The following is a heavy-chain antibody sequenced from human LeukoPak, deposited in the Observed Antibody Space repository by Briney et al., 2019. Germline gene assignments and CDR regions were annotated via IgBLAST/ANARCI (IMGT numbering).Heavy chain of an antibody. CDR2: IRYDGSNK. CDR3: AKDQPSIAVAGYFDY. J-gene: IGHJ4*02. V-gene: IGHV3-30*02. CDR1: GFTFSSYG. Sequence: GGSLRLSCAASGFTFSSYGMHWVRQAPGKGLEWVAFIRYDGSNKYYADSVKGRFTISRDNSKNTLYLQMNSLRAEDTAVYYCAKDQPSIAVAGYFDYWGQGTLVTVSS. D-gene: IGHD6-19*01.